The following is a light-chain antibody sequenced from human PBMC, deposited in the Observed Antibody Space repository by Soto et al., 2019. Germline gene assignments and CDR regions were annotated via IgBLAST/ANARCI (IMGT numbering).Light chain of an antibody. V-gene: IGKV1-5*03. CDR2: KAS. Sequence: DIQMTQSPSTLSASVGDRVTITCRASQSISIWLAWYQQKPWKAPKLLIYKASSLESGVPSRFSGSGSGTEFTLTISSLQPDDFATYYCQQYNSYSWTFGQGTKVDIK. CDR3: QQYNSYSWT. J-gene: IGKJ1*01. CDR1: QSISIW.